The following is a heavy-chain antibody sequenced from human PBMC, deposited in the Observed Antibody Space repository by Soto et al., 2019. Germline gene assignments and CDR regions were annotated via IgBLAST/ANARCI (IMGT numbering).Heavy chain of an antibody. V-gene: IGHV3-7*04. CDR2: INHDGSER. Sequence: EVQVVESGGGSVQPGGSLRLSCTVSGFPFSGYLMDWVRQAPGKGLEWVGNINHDGSERYYGDSVKGRFTISRDNAKNPLYLQMHSLRVEDTAVYYCARGLVDMWGQGTMVTVSS. J-gene: IGHJ3*02. CDR3: ARGLVDM. CDR1: GFPFSGYL.